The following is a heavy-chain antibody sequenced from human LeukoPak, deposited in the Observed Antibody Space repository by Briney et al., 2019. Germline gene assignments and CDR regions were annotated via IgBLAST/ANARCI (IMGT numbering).Heavy chain of an antibody. Sequence: GGSLRLSCAASEFSFSSYSMNWVRQAPGRGLGWVSSISSSGSSIYYADSVKGRFTISRDNAKNSLYLQMNSLRVEDTAVYYCARDIVVVTAMADAFDIWGQGTVVTVSS. V-gene: IGHV3-21*01. D-gene: IGHD2-21*02. CDR1: EFSFSSYS. J-gene: IGHJ3*02. CDR3: ARDIVVVTAMADAFDI. CDR2: ISSSGSSI.